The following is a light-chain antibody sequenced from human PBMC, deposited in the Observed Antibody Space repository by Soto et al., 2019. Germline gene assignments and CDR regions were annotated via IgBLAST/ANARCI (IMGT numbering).Light chain of an antibody. CDR2: KAS. Sequence: DIQMTQSPSTLSTTVGDRVTITCRASQSISSWLAWYQQKPGKAPKLLIYKASSLESGVPSRFSGSGSGTEFTLTISSLQPDDFATYYCQQYNSYPYTFGQGTKLEI. V-gene: IGKV1-5*03. CDR3: QQYNSYPYT. CDR1: QSISSW. J-gene: IGKJ2*01.